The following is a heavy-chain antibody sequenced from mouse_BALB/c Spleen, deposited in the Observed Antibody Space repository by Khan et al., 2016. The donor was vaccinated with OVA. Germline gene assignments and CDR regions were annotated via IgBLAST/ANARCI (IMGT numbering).Heavy chain of an antibody. CDR3: ASHLTGSFAY. V-gene: IGHV5-6*01. CDR1: GFTFSVYS. Sequence: DVQLVESGGDLVKPGGSLKLSCAASGFTFSVYSMSWVRQTPDKRLEWVATISSDGTYTYYPDSVKGRFTISRDNAKNTLFLQMISLKSEDTAMYYCASHLTGSFAYWGQGTLVTVSA. J-gene: IGHJ3*01. D-gene: IGHD4-1*01. CDR2: ISSDGTYT.